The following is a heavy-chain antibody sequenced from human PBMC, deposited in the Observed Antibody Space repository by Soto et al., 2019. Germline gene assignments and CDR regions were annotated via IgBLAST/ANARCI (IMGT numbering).Heavy chain of an antibody. CDR1: GGTFSSYS. CDR2: VVPKIGNI. CDR3: SRGGRENNWNDGKFEY. V-gene: IGHV1-69*08. J-gene: IGHJ4*02. D-gene: IGHD1-20*01. Sequence: QVQLVQSGAEVKKPGSSVKVSCKAPGGTFSSYSINWVRQAPGQGLEWRGRVVPKIGNINFVRKFQGRLTLTADKSTRTAFLELSNQRPEETAVYYWSRGGRENNWNDGKFEYCGQGTQVTV.